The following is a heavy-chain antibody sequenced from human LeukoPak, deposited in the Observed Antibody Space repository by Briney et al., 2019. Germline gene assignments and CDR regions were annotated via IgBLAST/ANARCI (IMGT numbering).Heavy chain of an antibody. V-gene: IGHV3-30-3*01. J-gene: IGHJ4*02. CDR2: ISYDGSNK. Sequence: PGGSLRLSCAASGFTFSSYAMHWVRQAPCKGLEWVAVISYDGSNKYYADSVKGRFTISRDNSKNTLYLQMNSLRAEDTAVYYCARGARNDYGDYRGPHDYWGQGTLVTVSS. D-gene: IGHD4-17*01. CDR3: ARGARNDYGDYRGPHDY. CDR1: GFTFSSYA.